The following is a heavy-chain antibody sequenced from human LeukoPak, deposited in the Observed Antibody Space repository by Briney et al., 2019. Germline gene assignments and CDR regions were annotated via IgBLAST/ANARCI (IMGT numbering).Heavy chain of an antibody. D-gene: IGHD2-2*02. CDR2: IYTSGST. CDR3: ASMRLGYCSSTSCYTGGGDAFDI. J-gene: IGHJ3*02. Sequence: SETLSLTCTVSGGSISSGSYYWSWIRQPAGKGLEWIGRIYTSGSTNYNPSLKSRVTISVDTSENQFSLKLSSVTAADTAVYYCASMRLGYCSSTSCYTGGGDAFDIWGQGTMVTVSS. V-gene: IGHV4-61*02. CDR1: GGSISSGSYY.